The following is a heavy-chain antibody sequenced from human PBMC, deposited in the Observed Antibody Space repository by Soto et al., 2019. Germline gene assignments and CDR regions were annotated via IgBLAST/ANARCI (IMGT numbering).Heavy chain of an antibody. CDR1: GFTFSSYS. J-gene: IGHJ6*02. CDR3: ARASLIQPWYSSGWYYYYYGMDV. CDR2: ISSSSSYI. V-gene: IGHV3-21*01. D-gene: IGHD6-19*01. Sequence: GESLKISCAASGFTFSSYSMNWVRQAPGKGLEWVSSISSSSSYIYYADSVKGRFTISRDNAKNSLYLQMNSLRAEDTAVYYCARASLIQPWYSSGWYYYYYGMDVWGQGTTVTVSS.